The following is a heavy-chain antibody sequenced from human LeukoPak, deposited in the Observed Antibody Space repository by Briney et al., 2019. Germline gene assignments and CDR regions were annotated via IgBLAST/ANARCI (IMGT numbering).Heavy chain of an antibody. CDR1: GGSISSYY. CDR3: ARCGHYYDSSGYYLDY. J-gene: IGHJ4*02. V-gene: IGHV4-59*08. CDR2: IYYSGST. Sequence: TSETLSLTCTVSGGSISSYYWSWIRQPPGKGLEWIGYIYYSGSTNYNPSLKSRVTISVDTSKNQFSLKLSSVTAADTAVYYCARCGHYYDSSGYYLDYWGQGTLVTVSS. D-gene: IGHD3-22*01.